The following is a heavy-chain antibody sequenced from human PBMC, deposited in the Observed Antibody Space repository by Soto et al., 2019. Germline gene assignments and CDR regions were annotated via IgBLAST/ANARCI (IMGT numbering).Heavy chain of an antibody. CDR2: IYWDDDK. D-gene: IGHD3-9*01. V-gene: IGHV2-5*02. Sequence: QITLKESGPRLVKPTQTLTLTCTFSGFSLSTSEVGVGWIRQPPGKALEWLALIYWDDDKRYSPSLKTRLAITKDTSKNQVVLTMTDMDPVDTATYYCAHRFDWYYFNYWGQGTLVTVTS. CDR3: AHRFDWYYFNY. CDR1: GFSLSTSEVG. J-gene: IGHJ4*02.